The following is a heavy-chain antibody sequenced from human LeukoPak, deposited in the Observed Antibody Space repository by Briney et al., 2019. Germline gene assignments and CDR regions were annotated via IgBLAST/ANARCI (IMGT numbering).Heavy chain of an antibody. J-gene: IGHJ3*02. D-gene: IGHD2-2*01. CDR3: ARGLRSSTTWGAIDI. Sequence: GSLRLSCAASGFTVSSSYVNWVRQAPGKGLEWVSVIYGGGSAYYADSVKGRFTTSRDNSKNTLDLQMNSLRTEDTAVYYCARGLRSSTTWGAIDIWGQGTMVTVSS. V-gene: IGHV3-66*02. CDR1: GFTVSSSY. CDR2: IYGGGSA.